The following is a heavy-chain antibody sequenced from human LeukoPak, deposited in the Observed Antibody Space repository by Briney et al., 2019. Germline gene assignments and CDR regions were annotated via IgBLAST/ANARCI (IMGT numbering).Heavy chain of an antibody. V-gene: IGHV1-69*05. D-gene: IGHD6-6*01. J-gene: IGHJ6*03. Sequence: SVTVSCKASGGTFSSYAFSWVRQAPGQGLEWMGGIIPIFGTANYAQKFQGRVTITTDESTSTAYMELSSLRSEDTAVYYCTRSSSDYYYYYYMDVWGKGTTVTVSS. CDR3: TRSSSDYYYYYYMDV. CDR1: GGTFSSYA. CDR2: IIPIFGTA.